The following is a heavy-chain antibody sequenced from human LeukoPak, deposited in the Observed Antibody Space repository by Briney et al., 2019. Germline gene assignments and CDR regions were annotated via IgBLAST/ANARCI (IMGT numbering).Heavy chain of an antibody. CDR3: ARGLRSVGATDPAYDY. Sequence: GASVKVSCKASGYTFTSYDINWVRQAPGQGLEWMGIINSSGGSTSYAQKFQGRVTMTRDTSTSTVYMELSSLRSEDTAVYYCARGLRSVGATDPAYDYWGQGTLVTVSS. D-gene: IGHD1-26*01. CDR1: GYTFTSYD. CDR2: INSSGGST. J-gene: IGHJ4*02. V-gene: IGHV1-46*01.